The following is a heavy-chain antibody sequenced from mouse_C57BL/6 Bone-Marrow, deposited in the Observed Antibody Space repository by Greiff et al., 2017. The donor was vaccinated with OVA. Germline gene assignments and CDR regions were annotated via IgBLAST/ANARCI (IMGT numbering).Heavy chain of an antibody. D-gene: IGHD1-1*01. CDR1: GYTFTSYG. Sequence: VQLQQSGAELARPGASVKLSCKASGYTFTSYGISWVKQRTGQGLEWIGEIYPRSGNTYYNEKFKGKATLTADKSSSTAYMELRSLTTEDTAVNVSARNYYGSYWYFDVWGTGTTVTVSS. V-gene: IGHV1-81*01. CDR3: ARNYYGSYWYFDV. CDR2: IYPRSGNT. J-gene: IGHJ1*03.